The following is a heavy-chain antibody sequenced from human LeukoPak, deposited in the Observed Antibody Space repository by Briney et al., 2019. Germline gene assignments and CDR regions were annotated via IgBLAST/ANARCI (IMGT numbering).Heavy chain of an antibody. CDR1: GGSFSGYY. CDR3: ARALSGYSYGYAY. V-gene: IGHV4-59*08. Sequence: SETLSLTCAVYGGSFSGYYRSWIRQPPGKGLEWIGYIYYSGSTNYNPSLKSRVTISVDTSKNQFSLKLSSVTAADTAVYYCARALSGYSYGYAYWGQGTLVTVSS. J-gene: IGHJ4*02. D-gene: IGHD5-18*01. CDR2: IYYSGST.